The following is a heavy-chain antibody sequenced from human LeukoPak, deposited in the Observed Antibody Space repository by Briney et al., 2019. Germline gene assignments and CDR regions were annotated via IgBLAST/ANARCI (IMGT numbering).Heavy chain of an antibody. Sequence: GGSLRLSCAASGFTFSSYAMSWVRQAPGKGLEWVSAISGSGGSTYYADSVKGRFTISRDNSKNTLYPQMNSLRAEDTAVYYCAKDPLGGYRTDAFDIWGQGTMVTVSS. CDR3: AKDPLGGYRTDAFDI. CDR2: ISGSGGST. D-gene: IGHD3-22*01. J-gene: IGHJ3*02. CDR1: GFTFSSYA. V-gene: IGHV3-23*01.